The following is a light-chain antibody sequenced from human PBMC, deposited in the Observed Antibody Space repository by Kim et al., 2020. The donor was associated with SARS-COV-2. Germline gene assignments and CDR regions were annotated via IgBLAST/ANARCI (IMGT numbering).Light chain of an antibody. CDR1: QSVSRS. V-gene: IGKV1-5*01. Sequence: SASVGDRLTFPCRASQSVSRSLAWYQQKPGKAPKLLISDASDLKSGVPSRFSGSGSGTQFTLTISSLQPDDFATYFCQQYNSYSQSFGQGTKLEI. CDR2: DAS. J-gene: IGKJ2*01. CDR3: QQYNSYSQS.